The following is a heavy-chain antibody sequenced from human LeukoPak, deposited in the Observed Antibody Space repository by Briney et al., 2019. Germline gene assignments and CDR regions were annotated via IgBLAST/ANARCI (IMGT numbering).Heavy chain of an antibody. CDR1: GFTFSDYY. D-gene: IGHD6-6*01. Sequence: GGSLRLSCAASGFTFSDYYMGWIRQAPGKGLEWVSYISSSGSTIYYADSVKGRFTISRDNAKNSLYLQMNSLRAEDTAVYYCARTPIPPYSSSDYYYYGMDVWGQGTTVTVSS. V-gene: IGHV3-11*01. CDR2: ISSSGSTI. J-gene: IGHJ6*02. CDR3: ARTPIPPYSSSDYYYYGMDV.